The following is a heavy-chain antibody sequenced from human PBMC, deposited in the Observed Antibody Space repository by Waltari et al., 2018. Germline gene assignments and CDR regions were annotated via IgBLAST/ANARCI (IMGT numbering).Heavy chain of an antibody. J-gene: IGHJ6*02. CDR2: ISGSGAST. D-gene: IGHD2-2*01. V-gene: IGHV3-23*01. Sequence: EVQLLESGGGLVEPGGSLRLSCAASGFTFSSYAMSWVRQAPGKGLEWVSAISGSGASTYYADSVKGRVTISRDKSKNTLDLQMNSLRADDTAVYYCAKDEVVKIYYYYGMDVWGQGTTVTVSS. CDR3: AKDEVVKIYYYYGMDV. CDR1: GFTFSSYA.